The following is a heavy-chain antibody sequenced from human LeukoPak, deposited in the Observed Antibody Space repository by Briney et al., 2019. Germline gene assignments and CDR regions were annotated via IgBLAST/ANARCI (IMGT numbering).Heavy chain of an antibody. Sequence: GGSLRLSCAASGFTFSSYAMHWVRQPPGKGLEWVAVISYDGSNKYHTDSVKGRFTISRDNAKNSLYLQMNSLRAEDTAVYYCARVEESASFDPWGQGTLVTVSS. CDR2: ISYDGSNK. J-gene: IGHJ5*02. CDR3: ARVEESASFDP. CDR1: GFTFSSYA. D-gene: IGHD3-3*01. V-gene: IGHV3-30*04.